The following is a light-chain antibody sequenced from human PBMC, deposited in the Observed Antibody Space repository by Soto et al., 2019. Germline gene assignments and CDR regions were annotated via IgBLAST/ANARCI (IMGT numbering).Light chain of an antibody. CDR2: EVS. J-gene: IGLJ1*01. V-gene: IGLV2-23*02. Sequence: QSVLTQPASVSGSPGQSITISCTGTSSDVGSYNLVSWYQQHPGKAPKLMIYEVSKRPSGVSNRFSGSKSGNTASLTISWLQAEDEADYYCSSFAVSNSFVFGTGTKVTVL. CDR3: SSFAVSNSFV. CDR1: SSDVGSYNL.